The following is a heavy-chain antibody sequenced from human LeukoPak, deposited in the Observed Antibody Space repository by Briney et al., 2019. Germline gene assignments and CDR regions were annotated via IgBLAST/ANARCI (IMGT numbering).Heavy chain of an antibody. Sequence: SQTLSLTCTVSSGSISSGGYYWSWIRQLSGKGLEWIGSTSYSGTTYYNPPLKSRVTISLDTSKNQFSLKLTSVTAADTAVYYCAKGRPAAGQYYFDYWGHGTLVTVSS. V-gene: IGHV4-31*03. CDR2: TSYSGTT. D-gene: IGHD6-13*01. CDR3: AKGRPAAGQYYFDY. CDR1: SGSISSGGYY. J-gene: IGHJ4*01.